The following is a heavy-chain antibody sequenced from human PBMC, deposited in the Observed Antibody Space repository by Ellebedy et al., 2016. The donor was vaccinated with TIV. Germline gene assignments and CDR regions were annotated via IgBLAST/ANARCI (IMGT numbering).Heavy chain of an antibody. V-gene: IGHV1-18*01. CDR1: GVSFSRYA. CDR2: ISAYNGNT. Sequence: ASVKVSCKASGVSFSRYAINWVRQAPGQGLEWMGWISAYNGNTNYAQKLQGRVTMTTDTSTSTAYMELRSLRSDDTAVYYCARDHCGGDCYNDFIYYYYGMDVWGQGTTVTVSS. J-gene: IGHJ6*02. D-gene: IGHD2-21*02. CDR3: ARDHCGGDCYNDFIYYYYGMDV.